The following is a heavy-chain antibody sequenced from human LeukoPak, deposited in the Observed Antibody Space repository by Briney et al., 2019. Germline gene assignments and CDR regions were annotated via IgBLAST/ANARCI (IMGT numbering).Heavy chain of an antibody. Sequence: GRSLRLSCAASGFTFSSYGMHWVRQAPGKGLEWVAVIWYGGSNKYYADSVKGRFTISRDNSKNTLYLQMNSLRAEDTAVYYCARGVYYDSSGYSFDYWGQGTLVTVSS. CDR1: GFTFSSYG. D-gene: IGHD3-22*01. V-gene: IGHV3-33*01. J-gene: IGHJ4*02. CDR2: IWYGGSNK. CDR3: ARGVYYDSSGYSFDY.